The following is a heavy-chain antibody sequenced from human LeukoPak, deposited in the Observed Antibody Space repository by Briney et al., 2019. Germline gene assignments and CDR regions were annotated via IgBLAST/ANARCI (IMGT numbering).Heavy chain of an antibody. CDR1: GYTFTSYA. J-gene: IGHJ5*02. CDR2: INAGSGNT. V-gene: IGHV1-3*01. D-gene: IGHD6-19*01. Sequence: ASVKVSCKASGYTFTSYAMHWVRQAPGQRLEWMGWINAGSGNTKYSQKFQGRVTITRDTSASTAYMELSSLRSEDTAVYYCARGHSSGWYVGWFDPWGQGTLVTVSS. CDR3: ARGHSSGWYVGWFDP.